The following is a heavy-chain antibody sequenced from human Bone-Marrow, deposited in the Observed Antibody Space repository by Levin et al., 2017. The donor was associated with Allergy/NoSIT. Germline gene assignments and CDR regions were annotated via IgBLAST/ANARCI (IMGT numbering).Heavy chain of an antibody. Sequence: ASVKVSCKASGYTFTDYFMHWVRQAPGQGPEWMGLINPNTGGTNYAQKFQGRVTMTRDTSTSTAYMVLSSLGSDDTAVYYCARRKAEPWLQTILDYWGQGTLVTVSS. CDR1: GYTFTDYF. D-gene: IGHD5-18*01. J-gene: IGHJ4*02. CDR2: INPNTGGT. CDR3: ARRKAEPWLQTILDY. V-gene: IGHV1-2*02.